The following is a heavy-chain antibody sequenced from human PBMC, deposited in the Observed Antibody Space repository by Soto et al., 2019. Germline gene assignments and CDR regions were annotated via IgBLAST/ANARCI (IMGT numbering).Heavy chain of an antibody. CDR3: TSAYYYDSSGYYRD. D-gene: IGHD3-22*01. CDR2: IRSKAYGGTT. CDR1: GFTFCDYA. Sequence: PGWSLRLSCTASGFTFCDYAMSWFRQAPGKGLEWVGFIRSKAYGGTTEYAASVKGRFTISRDDSESIAYLQMNSLKTEDTAVYYCTSAYYYDSSGYYRDWGQGTLVTVSS. V-gene: IGHV3-49*03. J-gene: IGHJ4*02.